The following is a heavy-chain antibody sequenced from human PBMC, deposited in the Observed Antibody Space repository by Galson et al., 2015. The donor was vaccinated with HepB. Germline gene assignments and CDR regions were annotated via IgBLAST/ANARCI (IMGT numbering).Heavy chain of an antibody. J-gene: IGHJ6*02. Sequence: SLRLSCAAPGFTLSSYSMNWVRQAPGKGLEWVSYISSSSSTIYYADSVKGRSTISRDNAKNSLYLQMNSLRAEDTAVYYCARGGGYSYGSMGFGNYYYYGMDVWGQGTTVTVSS. D-gene: IGHD5-18*01. CDR3: ARGGGYSYGSMGFGNYYYYGMDV. CDR2: ISSSSSTI. V-gene: IGHV3-48*04. CDR1: GFTLSSYS.